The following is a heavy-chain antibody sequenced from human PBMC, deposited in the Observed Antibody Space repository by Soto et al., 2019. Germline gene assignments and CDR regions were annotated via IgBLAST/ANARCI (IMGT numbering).Heavy chain of an antibody. CDR2: ITTSGGVT. D-gene: IGHD2-21*02. V-gene: IGHV3-23*01. CDR1: GFTFSSYM. Sequence: EVQLLESGGGLVQPGGSLRISCAASGFTFSSYMMTWVRQAPGKGLECISTITTSGGVTFYTDSVKGRFTISRDNSNNTLFLQMNSLRAEDTAVYYCANSRSLATAWGQGTLVTVSS. J-gene: IGHJ5*02. CDR3: ANSRSLATA.